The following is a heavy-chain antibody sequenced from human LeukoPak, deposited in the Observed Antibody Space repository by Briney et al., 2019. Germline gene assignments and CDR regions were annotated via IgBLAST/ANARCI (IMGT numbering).Heavy chain of an antibody. CDR2: ISSSSSTI. CDR1: GFTFSSYS. CDR3: AKGYSSSWAPFDY. J-gene: IGHJ4*02. D-gene: IGHD6-13*01. Sequence: GGSLRLSCAASGFTFSSYSMNWVRQAPGKGLEWVSYISSSSSTIYYADSVKGRFTISRDNAKNSLYLQMNSLRAEDMALYYCAKGYSSSWAPFDYWGQGTLVTVSS. V-gene: IGHV3-48*04.